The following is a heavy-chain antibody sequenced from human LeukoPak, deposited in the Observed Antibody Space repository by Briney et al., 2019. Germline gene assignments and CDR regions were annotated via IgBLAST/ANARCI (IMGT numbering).Heavy chain of an antibody. CDR3: ASLLLGRGPATTVRQFDY. CDR1: GFTFSSYS. J-gene: IGHJ4*02. Sequence: PGGSLRLSCAASGFTFSSYSMNWVRQAPGKGLEWVSYISSSSSTIYYADSVKGRFTISRDNAKNSLYLQMNSLRAEDTAVYYCASLLLGRGPATTVRQFDYWGQGTLVTVSS. D-gene: IGHD1-26*01. V-gene: IGHV3-48*01. CDR2: ISSSSSTI.